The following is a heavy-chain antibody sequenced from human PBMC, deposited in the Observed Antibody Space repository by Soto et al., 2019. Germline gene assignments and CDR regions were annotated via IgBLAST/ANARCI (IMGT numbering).Heavy chain of an antibody. Sequence: QVQLVESGGGVVQPGRSLRLSCAASGFTFHSFTMHWVRQSPGKGLEWVALISYDGTNEYYADSVKGRFTISRDNSKSTLYLQMNSLRTDDTALYYCGRDPRETTYYLDYWGQGTLVTVSS. CDR3: GRDPRETTYYLDY. J-gene: IGHJ4*02. CDR1: GFTFHSFT. D-gene: IGHD1-1*01. V-gene: IGHV3-30-3*01. CDR2: ISYDGTNE.